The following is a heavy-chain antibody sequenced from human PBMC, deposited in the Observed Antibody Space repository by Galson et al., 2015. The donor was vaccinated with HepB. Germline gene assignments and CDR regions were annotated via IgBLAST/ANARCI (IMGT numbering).Heavy chain of an antibody. V-gene: IGHV1-3*01. CDR3: ARVPFGAMDY. J-gene: IGHJ4*02. Sequence: SVKVSCKASGYTFTTYPIHWVRQAPGQRPEWMGWINPGNGNTRYSQKFRGRVPFTSDTSVATAFMDLSSLRSEDTALYFCARVPFGAMDYWGQGTLVTVSS. D-gene: IGHD3-3*01. CDR1: GYTFTTYP. CDR2: INPGNGNT.